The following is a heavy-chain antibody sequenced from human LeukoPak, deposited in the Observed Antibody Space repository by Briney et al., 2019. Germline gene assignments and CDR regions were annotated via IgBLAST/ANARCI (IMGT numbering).Heavy chain of an antibody. CDR3: ATLLGYSGYDYYYYYYMDV. D-gene: IGHD5-12*01. CDR1: GGSIDSYH. V-gene: IGHV4-59*01. CDR2: IYYSGST. J-gene: IGHJ6*03. Sequence: SETLSLTCTVSGGSIDSYHWSWIRQPPGKGLEWIGYIYYSGSTNYNPSLKSRVTISVDTSKNQFSLKLSSVTAADTAVYYCATLLGYSGYDYYYYYYMDVWGKGTTVTVSS.